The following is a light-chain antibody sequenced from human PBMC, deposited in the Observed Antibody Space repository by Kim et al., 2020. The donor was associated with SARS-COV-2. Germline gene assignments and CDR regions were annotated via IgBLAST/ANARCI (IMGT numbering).Light chain of an antibody. CDR1: QSVSDIY. J-gene: IGKJ1*01. Sequence: EIVLTQSPGTLSVSPGERATLSCRASQSVSDIYLAWYQQKRGQAPRLLIYGVSRGAYDIPDRFSGSGSGTDFTLTISRLEPEDSAVYYCQYYGNSGAFGQGTKVDIK. CDR2: GVS. CDR3: QYYGNSGA. V-gene: IGKV3-20*01.